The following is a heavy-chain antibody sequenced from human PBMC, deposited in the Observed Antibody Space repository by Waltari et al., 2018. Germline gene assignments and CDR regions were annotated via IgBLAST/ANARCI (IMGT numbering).Heavy chain of an antibody. V-gene: IGHV4-34*01. CDR3: AGSTVTTRERGYYFDY. J-gene: IGHJ4*02. Sequence: QVQLQQWGAGLLKPSETLSLTCAVYGGSFSGYYWSWIRQPPGKRLEWIGEIKHSGSTNYNPSLKSRVTISVDTSKNQFSLKLSSVTAADTAVYYCAGSTVTTRERGYYFDYWGQGTLVTVSS. CDR2: IKHSGST. D-gene: IGHD4-17*01. CDR1: GGSFSGYY.